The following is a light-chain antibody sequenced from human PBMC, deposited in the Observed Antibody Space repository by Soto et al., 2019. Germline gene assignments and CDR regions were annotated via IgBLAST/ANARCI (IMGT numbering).Light chain of an antibody. CDR1: SRNVGGYDY. CDR3: CSYDGGHTYV. Sequence: QSALTQPRSVYGSHAQSVTISCTGTSRNVGGYDYVAWYQQHAGKAPRHMIYDVIKRPSGVPDRFSASKSGNTASLTISGLQAEDEADYYCCSYDGGHTYVFVSGTKLTVL. J-gene: IGLJ1*01. V-gene: IGLV2-11*01. CDR2: DVI.